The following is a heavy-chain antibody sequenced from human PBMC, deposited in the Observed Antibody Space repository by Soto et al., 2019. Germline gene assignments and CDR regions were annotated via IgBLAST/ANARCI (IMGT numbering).Heavy chain of an antibody. J-gene: IGHJ6*02. CDR1: GFTFSSYS. V-gene: IGHV3-21*01. CDR3: ATMRWAMIYAISDYGMDF. D-gene: IGHD2-8*01. CDR2: ISSSSSYI. Sequence: GGSLRLSCAASGFTFSSYSMNWVRQAPGKGLEWVSSISSSSSYIHYADSVKGRFTISRDNAKNSLYLQMNSLRAEDTAVYYCATMRWAMIYAISDYGMDFRGQGTKVTVSS.